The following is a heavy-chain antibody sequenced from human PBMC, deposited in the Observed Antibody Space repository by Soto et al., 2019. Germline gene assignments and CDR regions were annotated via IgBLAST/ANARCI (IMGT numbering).Heavy chain of an antibody. V-gene: IGHV4-61*03. J-gene: IGHJ4*02. CDR2: TSNSGRS. Sequence: SETLSLTCSVSGGSLNSGTDCWSWIRPRPGKGLEWIGCTSNSGRSNYNPSIKSRVTITTATSTDHFYLTLTPVTAADPAVYSCARVRWLSEYDILTGYYLSDQWGRGTLVTVSS. CDR1: GGSLNSGTDC. D-gene: IGHD3-9*01. CDR3: ARVRWLSEYDILTGYYLSDQ.